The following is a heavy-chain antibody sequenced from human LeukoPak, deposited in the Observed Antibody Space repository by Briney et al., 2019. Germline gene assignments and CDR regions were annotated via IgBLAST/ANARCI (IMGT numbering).Heavy chain of an antibody. V-gene: IGHV3-21*01. CDR2: ISSSSSYI. Sequence: GGSLRLSCAASGFTFSDYTMNWVRQAPGKGLEWVSSISSSSSYIYYADSVKGRFTISRDNAKNSLYLQMNSLRAEDTAVYYCAKNPGPYYYDSSGSPDRNYYWGQGTLVTVSS. CDR1: GFTFSDYT. CDR3: AKNPGPYYYDSSGSPDRNYY. D-gene: IGHD3-22*01. J-gene: IGHJ4*02.